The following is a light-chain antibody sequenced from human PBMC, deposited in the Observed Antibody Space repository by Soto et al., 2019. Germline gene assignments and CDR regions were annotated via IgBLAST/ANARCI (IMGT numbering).Light chain of an antibody. CDR2: LGS. V-gene: IGKV2-28*01. CDR1: QSLLHSNGYNY. Sequence: DLVTTQSPLSLPVTPGEPASISCRSSQSLLHSNGYNYLGWYLQKPGQSPQLLIYLGSNRASGVPDRFSGSGSGTDFTLKISRVEAEDVGVYYCMQVVQMPYTFGQGTKLEIK. J-gene: IGKJ2*01. CDR3: MQVVQMPYT.